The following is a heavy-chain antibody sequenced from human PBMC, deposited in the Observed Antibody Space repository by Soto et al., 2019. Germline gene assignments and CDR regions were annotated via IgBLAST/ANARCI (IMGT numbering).Heavy chain of an antibody. D-gene: IGHD3-3*01. CDR3: ARGSEYYDFWSGYHPYFDY. V-gene: IGHV3-74*01. CDR2: INSDGSST. Sequence: GGSLRLSCAASGFTFSSYWMHWVRQAPGKGLVWVSRINSDGSSTSYADSVKGRSTISRDNAKNTLYLQMNSLRAEDTAVYYCARGSEYYDFWSGYHPYFDYWGQGTLVTVSS. CDR1: GFTFSSYW. J-gene: IGHJ4*02.